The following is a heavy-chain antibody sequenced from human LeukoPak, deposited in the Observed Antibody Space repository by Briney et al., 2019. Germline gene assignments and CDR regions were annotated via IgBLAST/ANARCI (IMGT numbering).Heavy chain of an antibody. J-gene: IGHJ4*02. CDR3: ARYPTGWFGELSSD. Sequence: ASVKVSCKASGYTFTGYYMHWVRQAPGQGLEWMGWINPNSGGTNYAQKFQGRVTMTRDTSISTAHMELSRLRSDDTAVYYCARYPTGWFGELSSDWGQGTLVTVSS. CDR1: GYTFTGYY. CDR2: INPNSGGT. V-gene: IGHV1-2*02. D-gene: IGHD3-10*01.